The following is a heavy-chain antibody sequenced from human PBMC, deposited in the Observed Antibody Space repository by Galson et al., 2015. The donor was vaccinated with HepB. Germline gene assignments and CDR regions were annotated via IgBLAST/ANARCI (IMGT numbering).Heavy chain of an antibody. V-gene: IGHV3-49*03. J-gene: IGHJ4*02. CDR2: IRSNTYGGTT. CDR3: SSGNYDGGSDH. CDR1: GLTFRDIA. Sequence: ASGLTFRDIAMSWFRQAPGKGLELIGFIRSNTYGGTTQYAASVKGRFTISRDDSKSISYLQMNSLKTDDTAVYFCSSGNYDGGSDHWGQGTLVTVSS. D-gene: IGHD1-7*01.